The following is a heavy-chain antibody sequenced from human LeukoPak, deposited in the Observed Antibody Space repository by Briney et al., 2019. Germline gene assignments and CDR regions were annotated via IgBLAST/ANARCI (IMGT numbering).Heavy chain of an antibody. CDR1: GFTFSSYG. J-gene: IGHJ4*02. CDR3: AKLPGIAAAPQVYYFDH. D-gene: IGHD6-13*01. CDR2: ISYDGSNK. V-gene: IGHV3-30*18. Sequence: PGGSLRLSCAASGFTFSSYGMHWVRQAPGKGLEWVAVISYDGSNKYYADSVKGRFTISRDNSKRMVFLTMNSLRVEDAAIYYCAKLPGIAAAPQVYYFDHWGQGILVTVSS.